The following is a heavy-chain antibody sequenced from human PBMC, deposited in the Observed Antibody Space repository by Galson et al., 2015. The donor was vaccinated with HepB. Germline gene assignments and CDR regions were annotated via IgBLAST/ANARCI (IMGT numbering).Heavy chain of an antibody. V-gene: IGHV3-21*01. CDR3: ARVITAGGVTMVRGHAFDI. Sequence: SLRLSCAASGFTFSSYSMNWVRQAPGKGLEWVSSISSSSSYIYYADSVKGRFTISRDNAKNSLYLQMNSLRAEDTAVYYCARVITAGGVTMVRGHAFDIWGQGTMVTVSS. J-gene: IGHJ3*02. CDR1: GFTFSSYS. CDR2: ISSSSSYI. D-gene: IGHD3-10*01.